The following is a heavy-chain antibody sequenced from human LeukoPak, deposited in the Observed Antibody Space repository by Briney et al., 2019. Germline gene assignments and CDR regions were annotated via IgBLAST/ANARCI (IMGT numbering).Heavy chain of an antibody. CDR1: GGSISGWY. Sequence: SETLSLTCTVSGGSISGWYWSWIRHPPGKGLEWIGNIYGSGYTNYNPSLKSRVTMSIDTSKNHFSLKLTSVTAADTATYYCARETSLAGFASGLGFNYWGQGILVSVSP. D-gene: IGHD6-19*01. CDR2: IYGSGYT. CDR3: ARETSLAGFASGLGFNY. V-gene: IGHV4-59*01. J-gene: IGHJ4*02.